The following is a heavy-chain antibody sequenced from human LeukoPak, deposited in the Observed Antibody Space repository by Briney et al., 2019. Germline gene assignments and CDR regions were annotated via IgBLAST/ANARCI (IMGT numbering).Heavy chain of an antibody. J-gene: IGHJ5*02. CDR2: IYYSGST. V-gene: IGHV4-59*12. CDR3: ARDFKYQLTDWFDP. D-gene: IGHD2-2*01. CDR1: GGSISSYY. Sequence: SETLSLTCTVSGGSISSYYWSWIRQPPGKGLEWIGYIYYSGSTNYNPSLKSRVTISVDTSKNQFSLKLSSVTAADTAVYYCARDFKYQLTDWFDPWGQGTLVTVSS.